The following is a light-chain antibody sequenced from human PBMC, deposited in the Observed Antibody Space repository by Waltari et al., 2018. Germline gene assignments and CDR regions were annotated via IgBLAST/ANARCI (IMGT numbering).Light chain of an antibody. CDR2: GPA. CDR1: QSV. CDR3: QHPGRSPT. V-gene: IGKV3-20*01. Sequence: DIVLTQSPATLSLSPGDRATLSCRASQSVAWYQQKPGQAPRLLVYGPATRATGIPDRFSGTGFATDFTLTISSLEAEYFAIYYCQHPGRSPTFGQGTKVEIK. J-gene: IGKJ1*01.